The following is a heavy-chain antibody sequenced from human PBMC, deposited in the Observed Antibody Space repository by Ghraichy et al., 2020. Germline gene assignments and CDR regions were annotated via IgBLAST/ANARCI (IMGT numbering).Heavy chain of an antibody. Sequence: GESLNISCAASGVSFSDYYMSWIRQAPGKGLEWVSYISSSSSYIDYADSVKGRFTISRDNAKNSLNLQMNSLRAEDTAVYFCARGYYGSGRYLFDQWGQGTLVTVSS. CDR2: ISSSSSYI. CDR3: ARGYYGSGRYLFDQ. V-gene: IGHV3-11*03. J-gene: IGHJ4*02. CDR1: GVSFSDYY. D-gene: IGHD3-10*01.